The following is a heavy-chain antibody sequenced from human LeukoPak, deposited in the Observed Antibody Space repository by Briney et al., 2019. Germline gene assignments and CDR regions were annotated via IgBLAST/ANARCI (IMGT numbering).Heavy chain of an antibody. Sequence: GGSLRLSCVASGFSFNSYTMNWVRQAPGKGLEWVSCISSSSSYMYYADSVKGRFTISRDNAKNSLYLQMNSLRAEDTAVYYCARGSWSYWGQGTLVTVSS. V-gene: IGHV3-21*01. CDR2: ISSSSSYM. J-gene: IGHJ4*02. CDR3: ARGSWSY. CDR1: GFSFNSYT. D-gene: IGHD3-3*01.